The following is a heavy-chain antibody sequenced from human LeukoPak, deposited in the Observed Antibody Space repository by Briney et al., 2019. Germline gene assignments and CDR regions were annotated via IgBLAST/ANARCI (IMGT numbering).Heavy chain of an antibody. V-gene: IGHV3-9*01. CDR3: AKEAATKYYFDY. D-gene: IGHD6-25*01. CDR2: ISWNSGSI. Sequence: GGSLRLSCAASGFTFDDYAMHWVRQAPGKGLEWVSGISWNSGSIGYADSVKGRFTISRDNAKNSLYLQMNSLRAEDTALYYCAKEAATKYYFDYWGQGTLVTVSS. CDR1: GFTFDDYA. J-gene: IGHJ4*02.